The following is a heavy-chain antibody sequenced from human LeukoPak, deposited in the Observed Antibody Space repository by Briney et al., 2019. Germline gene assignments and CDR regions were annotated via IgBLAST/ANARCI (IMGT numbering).Heavy chain of an antibody. J-gene: IGHJ4*02. CDR1: GGTFSSYA. V-gene: IGHV1-69*04. Sequence: SVKVSCKASGGTFSSYAISWVRQAPGQGLEWMGRIIPILGIANYAQKFQGRVTITADKSTGTAYMELSSLRSEDTAVYYCARGGYYDSSGYYYGWGQGTLVTVSS. CDR3: ARGGYYDSSGYYYG. CDR2: IIPILGIA. D-gene: IGHD3-22*01.